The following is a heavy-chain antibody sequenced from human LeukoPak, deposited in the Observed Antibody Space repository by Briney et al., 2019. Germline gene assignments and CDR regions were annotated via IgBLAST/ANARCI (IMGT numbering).Heavy chain of an antibody. CDR2: IYYSGST. CDR1: GGSISSYY. Sequence: SETLSLTCTVSGGSISSYYWSWIRQPPGKGLEWIGYIYYSGSTNYNPSLKSRVTISVDTSKNQFSLKLSSVTAADTAVYYCASQYNGSFQHFDYWGQGTLVTVSS. J-gene: IGHJ4*02. CDR3: ASQYNGSFQHFDY. V-gene: IGHV4-59*01. D-gene: IGHD1-26*01.